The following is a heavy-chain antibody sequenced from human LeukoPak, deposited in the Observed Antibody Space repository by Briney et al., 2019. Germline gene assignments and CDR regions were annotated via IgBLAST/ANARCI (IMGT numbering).Heavy chain of an antibody. CDR3: ARDPIVVVVAAAFDI. V-gene: IGHV1-18*01. D-gene: IGHD2-15*01. Sequence: GASVKVSCKASGYTFTSYGISWVRQAPGQGLEWMGWISAYNGNTNYAQKLQGRVTMTTDTSTSTAYMELRSLRSDDTAVYYCARDPIVVVVAAAFDIWGQGAMVTVSS. J-gene: IGHJ3*02. CDR2: ISAYNGNT. CDR1: GYTFTSYG.